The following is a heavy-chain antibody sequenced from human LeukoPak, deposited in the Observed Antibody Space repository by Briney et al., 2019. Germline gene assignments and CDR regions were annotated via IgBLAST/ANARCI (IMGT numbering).Heavy chain of an antibody. V-gene: IGHV3-30-3*01. CDR2: ISYDGSNK. Sequence: PGGSLRLSCAASGFTFSSYAMHWARQAPGKGLEWVAVISYDGSNKYYADSVKGRFTISRDNSKNTLYLQMNSLRAEDTAVYYCAYELLREGWYGAFDIWGQGTMVTVSS. D-gene: IGHD1-26*01. J-gene: IGHJ3*02. CDR1: GFTFSSYA. CDR3: AYELLREGWYGAFDI.